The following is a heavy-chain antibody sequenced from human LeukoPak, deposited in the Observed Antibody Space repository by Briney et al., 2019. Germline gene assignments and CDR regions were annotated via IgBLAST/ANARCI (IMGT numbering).Heavy chain of an antibody. D-gene: IGHD6-13*01. J-gene: IGHJ6*02. CDR3: AGHSSPGAYYYYGMDV. CDR1: GDSVSSNSAA. Sequence: SQTLSLTCALSGDSVSSNSAAWNWIRQSPSRGLEWLGRTYYRSKWYNDYAVSVKSRITINPDTSKNQFSLQLNSVTPEDTAVYYCAGHSSPGAYYYYGMDVWGQGTTVTVSS. CDR2: TYYRSKWYN. V-gene: IGHV6-1*01.